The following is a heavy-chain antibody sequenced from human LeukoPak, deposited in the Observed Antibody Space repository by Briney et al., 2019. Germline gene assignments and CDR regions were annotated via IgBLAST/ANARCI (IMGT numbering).Heavy chain of an antibody. J-gene: IGHJ3*02. Sequence: GGSLRLSCAASGFTFSDYEMNWVRQAPGKGLEWVSYISSSASIIYYSDSVKGRFTISRDNSKNTLYLQMNSLRAEDTAVYYCAKGGTWGATRPDAFDIWGQGTMVTVSS. CDR3: AKGGTWGATRPDAFDI. V-gene: IGHV3-48*03. CDR1: GFTFSDYE. CDR2: ISSSASII. D-gene: IGHD1-26*01.